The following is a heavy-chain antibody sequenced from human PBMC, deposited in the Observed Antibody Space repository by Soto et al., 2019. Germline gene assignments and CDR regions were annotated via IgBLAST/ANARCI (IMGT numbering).Heavy chain of an antibody. CDR1: GFTFSSHD. CDR2: IGTGGDT. J-gene: IGHJ6*02. V-gene: IGHV3-13*01. Sequence: EVQLVESGGGLVQPGGSLRLSCAASGFTFSSHDMHWVRQATGKGLEWVSAIGTGGDTYYPDSVKGRFTISRENAKNSLYLQMNNLRAGDTDVYYCTRGYYYGMDVWGQGTTVTVSS. CDR3: TRGYYYGMDV.